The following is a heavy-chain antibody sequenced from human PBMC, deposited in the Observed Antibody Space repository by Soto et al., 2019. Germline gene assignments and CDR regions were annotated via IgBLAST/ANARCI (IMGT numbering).Heavy chain of an antibody. CDR1: GFILGNYD. J-gene: IGHJ6*02. Sequence: EVHLLESGGGLVQPGGALRLSCAASGFILGNYDMSWVRLAPGKGLEWVSVIGTSGAGTSYADAVKGRFTISRDNSKDTVYLQMSSLRAEDTALYMCVRHAKLTSVTANVGYYYGLDIWGPGTTVTISS. V-gene: IGHV3-23*01. CDR3: VRHAKLTSVTANVGYYYGLDI. CDR2: IGTSGAGT. D-gene: IGHD4-4*01.